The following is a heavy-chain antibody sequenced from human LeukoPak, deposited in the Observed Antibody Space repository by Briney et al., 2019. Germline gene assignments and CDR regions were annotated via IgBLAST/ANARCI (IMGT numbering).Heavy chain of an antibody. CDR3: AKLLVVAATTVTSY. D-gene: IGHD2-15*01. Sequence: GGSLRLSCAASGFXFSSYGIHWVRQAPGKGLEWVAVISYDGSNKYYADSVKGRFTISRDNSKNTLYLQMNSLRAEDTAVYYCAKLLVVAATTVTSYWGQGTLVTVSS. CDR1: GFXFSSYG. J-gene: IGHJ4*02. CDR2: ISYDGSNK. V-gene: IGHV3-30*18.